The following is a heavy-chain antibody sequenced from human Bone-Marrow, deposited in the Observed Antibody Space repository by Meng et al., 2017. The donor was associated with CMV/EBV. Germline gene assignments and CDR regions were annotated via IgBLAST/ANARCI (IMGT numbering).Heavy chain of an antibody. CDR1: GFTFSSYW. J-gene: IGHJ6*02. V-gene: IGHV3-21*01. CDR3: AKDPAASGLMEV. Sequence: GESLKISCAASGFTFSSYWMSWVRQAPGKGLEWVSSISSSSSYIYYADSVKGRFTISRDNAKNSLYLQMNSLRAEDTAVYYCAKDPAASGLMEVWGQGTTVTVSS. CDR2: ISSSSSYI. D-gene: IGHD6-13*01.